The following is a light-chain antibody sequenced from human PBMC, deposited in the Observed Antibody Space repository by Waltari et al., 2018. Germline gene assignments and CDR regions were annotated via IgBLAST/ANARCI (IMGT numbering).Light chain of an antibody. CDR3: QVWDSTSDHYV. J-gene: IGLJ1*01. V-gene: IGLV3-21*02. Sequence: SYVLTQPPSVSVAPGQTARITCGGNNIESKSAHWYQQKPGQAPVLVVYDDNDRPSGIPEQFSGSNSGNTATLTISRVEAGDEADYYCQVWDSTSDHYVFGTGTKVTVL. CDR2: DDN. CDR1: NIESKS.